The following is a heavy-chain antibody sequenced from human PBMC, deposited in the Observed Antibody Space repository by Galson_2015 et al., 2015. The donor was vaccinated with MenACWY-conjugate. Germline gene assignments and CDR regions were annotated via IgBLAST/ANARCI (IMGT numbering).Heavy chain of an antibody. CDR2: ISISSSYM. Sequence: ALRLSCAASGFMFSSHTMNWVRQAPGKGLEWVSSISISSSYMYYADSVKGRFTISRGNAKNSLYLQMNSLTAEDTAVYYRVRDYARLEWLSAYYFDYWGQGTPVTVSS. V-gene: IGHV3-21*01. J-gene: IGHJ4*02. CDR1: GFMFSSHT. CDR3: VRDYARLEWLSAYYFDY. D-gene: IGHD3-3*01.